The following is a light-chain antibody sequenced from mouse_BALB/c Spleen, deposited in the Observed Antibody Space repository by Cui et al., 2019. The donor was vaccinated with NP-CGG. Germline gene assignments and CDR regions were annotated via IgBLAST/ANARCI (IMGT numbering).Light chain of an antibody. J-gene: IGLJ1*01. CDR2: GTN. V-gene: IGLV1*01. CDR3: VLWYSNHWV. Sequence: QAVVTHESALTTSPGETVTLTCRSSTGAVTTSNYANWVQEKPDHLLIGLIGGTNNRAPGVPARFSGSLIGDKAALTITGAQTEDEAIYFCVLWYSNHWVFGGGTKLTVL. CDR1: TGAVTTSNY.